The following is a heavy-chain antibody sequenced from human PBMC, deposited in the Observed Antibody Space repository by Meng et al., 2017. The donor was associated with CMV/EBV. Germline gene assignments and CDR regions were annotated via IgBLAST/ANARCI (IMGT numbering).Heavy chain of an antibody. CDR3: ARGKRYYDFWSGYYNDYGMDV. CDR1: GYTFTSYD. Sequence: ASVKVSCKASGYTFTSYDINWVRQATGQGLEWMGWMNPNSGNTGYAQKFQGRVTITRNTSISTAYMELSSLRSEDTAVYYCARGKRYYDFWSGYYNDYGMDVWGQGTLVTVSS. CDR2: MNPNSGNT. J-gene: IGHJ6*02. D-gene: IGHD3-3*01. V-gene: IGHV1-8*03.